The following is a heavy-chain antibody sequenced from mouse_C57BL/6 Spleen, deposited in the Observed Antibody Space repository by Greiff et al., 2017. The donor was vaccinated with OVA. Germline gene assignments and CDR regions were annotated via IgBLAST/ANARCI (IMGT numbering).Heavy chain of an antibody. J-gene: IGHJ4*01. Sequence: QVQLQQSGAELVRPGASVTLSCKASGYTFTDYEMHWVKQTPVHGLEWIGAIDPETGGTAYNQKFKGKAILTADKSSSTAYMELRSLTSEDSAVYYCINSNGYAMDYWGQGTSVTVSS. V-gene: IGHV1-15*01. CDR3: INSNGYAMDY. CDR2: IDPETGGT. D-gene: IGHD2-5*01. CDR1: GYTFTDYE.